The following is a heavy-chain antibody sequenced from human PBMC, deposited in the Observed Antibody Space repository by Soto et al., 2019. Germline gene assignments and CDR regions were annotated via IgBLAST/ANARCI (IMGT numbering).Heavy chain of an antibody. CDR2: ISGSGGST. CDR1: RFTFSNYC. V-gene: IGHV3-23*01. CDR3: AKDSTVAVPLLRDLHD. J-gene: IGHJ1*01. Sequence: ECLRLSCAASRFTFSNYCMSWVRPAPGKGLEWVSVISGSGGSTYYADSVKGRFTLSRDNSKNTVYLQMNSLRAEDTAVYYCAKDSTVAVPLLRDLHDWGQGTLVTVSS. D-gene: IGHD2-15*01.